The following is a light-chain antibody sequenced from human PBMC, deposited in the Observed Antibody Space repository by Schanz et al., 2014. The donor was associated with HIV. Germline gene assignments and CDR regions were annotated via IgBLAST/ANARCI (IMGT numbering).Light chain of an antibody. CDR1: SSDVGSYNL. V-gene: IGLV2-14*02. CDR3: SSYTSSSTLDVV. CDR2: EVS. Sequence: QSALTQPASVSGSPGQSITISCTGTSSDVGSYNLVSWYQQHPGKAPKLMIYEVSKRPSGVPDRFSGSKSGNTASLTVSGLQAEDEADYYCSSYTSSSTLDVVFGGGTKLTVL. J-gene: IGLJ2*01.